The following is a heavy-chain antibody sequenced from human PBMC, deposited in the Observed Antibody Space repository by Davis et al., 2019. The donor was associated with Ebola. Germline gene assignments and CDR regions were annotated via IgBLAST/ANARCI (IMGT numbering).Heavy chain of an antibody. Sequence: MPSETLSLTCTVSGGSISSGGYYWSWIRQHPGKGLEWIGYIYYSGSTYYNPSLKSRVTISVDTSKNQFSLKLSSVTAADTAVYYCARFGYYRGYYGMDVWGQGTTVTVSS. CDR3: ARFGYYRGYYGMDV. J-gene: IGHJ6*02. CDR1: GGSISSGGYY. CDR2: IYYSGST. V-gene: IGHV4-31*03. D-gene: IGHD3-3*01.